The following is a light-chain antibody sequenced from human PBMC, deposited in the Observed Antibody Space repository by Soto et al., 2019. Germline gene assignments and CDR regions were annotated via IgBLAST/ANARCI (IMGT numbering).Light chain of an antibody. V-gene: IGKV3-11*01. J-gene: IGKJ4*01. CDR2: DAS. CDR3: QQRTNWPPT. CDR1: QSVSSY. Sequence: EIVLTQSPATLSLSPGERATLSCRASQSVSSYLAWYQQKLGQAPRLLIYDASNRVTGIPARFGGSGSGTDFTLTISNLEPEDFAVYYCQQRTNWPPTFGGGTKVEIK.